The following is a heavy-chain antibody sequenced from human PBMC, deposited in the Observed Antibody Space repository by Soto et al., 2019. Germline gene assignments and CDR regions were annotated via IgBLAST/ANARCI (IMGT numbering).Heavy chain of an antibody. CDR2: IWYDGSNK. CDR3: ANGKALYYYDSSGYWDAFDI. Sequence: GGSLRLSCAASGFTFSSYGMHWVRQAPGKGLEWVAVIWYDGSNKYYADSVKGRFTISRDNSKNTLYLQMNSLRAEDTAVYYCANGKALYYYDSSGYWDAFDIWGQGTMVTVSS. V-gene: IGHV3-30*02. CDR1: GFTFSSYG. D-gene: IGHD3-22*01. J-gene: IGHJ3*02.